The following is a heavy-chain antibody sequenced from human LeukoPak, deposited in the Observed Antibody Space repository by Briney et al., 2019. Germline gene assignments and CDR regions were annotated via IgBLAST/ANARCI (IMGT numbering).Heavy chain of an antibody. CDR1: GGSISSSSYY. CDR3: ARVLRVPAAPPYYYYYYMDV. CDR2: IYYSGST. V-gene: IGHV4-39*07. D-gene: IGHD2-2*01. J-gene: IGHJ6*03. Sequence: SETLSLTCTVSGGSISSSSYYWGWIRQPPGKGLEWIGSIYYSGSTYYNPSLKSRVTISVDTSKNQFSLKLSSVTAADTAVYYCARVLRVPAAPPYYYYYYMDVWGKGTTVTVSS.